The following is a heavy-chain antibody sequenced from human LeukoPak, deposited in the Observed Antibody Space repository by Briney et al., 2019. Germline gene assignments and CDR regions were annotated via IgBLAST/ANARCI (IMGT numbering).Heavy chain of an antibody. V-gene: IGHV3-48*03. CDR1: GFTFSSYE. J-gene: IGHJ6*03. CDR2: ISSSGSTI. D-gene: IGHD1-26*01. Sequence: PGGSLRLSCAASGFTFSSYEMNWVRQAPGKGLEWVSYISSSGSTIYYADSVKGRFTISRDNAKNSLYLQMNSLRAEDTAVYYCARDMGATSMGVRYYYYMDVWGKGTTVTISS. CDR3: ARDMGATSMGVRYYYYMDV.